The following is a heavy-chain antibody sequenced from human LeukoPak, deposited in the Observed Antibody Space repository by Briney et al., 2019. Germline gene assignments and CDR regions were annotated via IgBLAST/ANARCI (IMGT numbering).Heavy chain of an antibody. V-gene: IGHV4-59*01. CDR1: GGSFSGYY. Sequence: SETLSLTCAVYGGSFSGYYWSWIRQPPGKGLEGIGYIYYSGSTNYNPSLKSRVTISVDTSKNQFSLKLSSVTAADTAVYYCARSGGYRYYYGSGSSPQDAFDIWGQGTMVTVSS. CDR3: ARSGGYRYYYGSGSSPQDAFDI. D-gene: IGHD3-10*01. J-gene: IGHJ3*02. CDR2: IYYSGST.